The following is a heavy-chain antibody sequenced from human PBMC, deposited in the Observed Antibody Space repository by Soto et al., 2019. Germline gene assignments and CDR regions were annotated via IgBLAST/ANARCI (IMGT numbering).Heavy chain of an antibody. J-gene: IGHJ4*02. Sequence: QVQLVESGGGVVQPGRSLRLSCAASGFNFRTYAMHWVRQAPGKGLEWVSVVSYDGSVKNYADSVKGRFTMSRDNSKRTVDLQINSLRGDDTALYYCVKDRGLGERHFDHWGQGTLVTVSS. V-gene: IGHV3-30*18. CDR3: VKDRGLGERHFDH. D-gene: IGHD3-3*01. CDR1: GFNFRTYA. CDR2: VSYDGSVK.